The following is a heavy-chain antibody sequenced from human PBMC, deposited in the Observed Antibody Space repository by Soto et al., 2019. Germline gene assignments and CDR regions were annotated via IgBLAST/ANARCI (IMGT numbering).Heavy chain of an antibody. D-gene: IGHD2-2*01. CDR1: GFTFSSYW. Sequence: GGSLRLSCAASGFTFSSYWMSWVRQAPGKGLEWVANIKQDGSEKYYVDSVKGRFTISRDNAKNSLYLQMNSLGAEDTAVYYCAAHIVVVPAASNWFDPWGQGTLVTVSS. V-gene: IGHV3-7*03. CDR2: IKQDGSEK. J-gene: IGHJ5*02. CDR3: AAHIVVVPAASNWFDP.